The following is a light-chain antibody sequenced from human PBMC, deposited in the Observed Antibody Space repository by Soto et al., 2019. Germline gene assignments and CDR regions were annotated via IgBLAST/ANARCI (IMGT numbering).Light chain of an antibody. CDR1: QDVTRW. J-gene: IGKJ4*01. CDR3: QQASSFPLT. Sequence: DIQMTQSPSSVSASVGDRVTLTCRASQDVTRWLAWYQQKQGKVPKLLIFAASNLEIGAPSRFSGSRSGTDFTLTISSLQPEDSATYYCQQASSFPLTFGGGTKVDIK. V-gene: IGKV1-12*01. CDR2: AAS.